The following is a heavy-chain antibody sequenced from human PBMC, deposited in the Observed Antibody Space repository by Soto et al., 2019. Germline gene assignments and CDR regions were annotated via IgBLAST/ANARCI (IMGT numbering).Heavy chain of an antibody. CDR1: GFTISSNY. Sequence: EVQLVESGGGLIQPGGSLRLSCAASGFTISSNYMSWVRQAPGKGLEWVSIIYSGGSTYYADSVKGRFTISRDNSKNTLYLQMTSLRNEDTAVYYCARYCSGGSCYSNYAFDMWGQGTMVTVSS. CDR3: ARYCSGGSCYSNYAFDM. J-gene: IGHJ3*02. CDR2: IYSGGST. D-gene: IGHD2-15*01. V-gene: IGHV3-53*01.